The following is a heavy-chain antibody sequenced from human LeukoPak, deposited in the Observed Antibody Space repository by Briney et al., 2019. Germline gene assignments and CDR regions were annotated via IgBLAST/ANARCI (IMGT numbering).Heavy chain of an antibody. Sequence: SETLSLTCTVSGGSIRNSYYYWGWIRQPPGKGLEWIGEINHSGSTNYNPSLKSRVTISVDTSKNQFSLKLSSVTAADTAVYYCARVYEEQKHWFDPWGQGTLVTVSS. V-gene: IGHV4-39*07. J-gene: IGHJ5*02. CDR3: ARVYEEQKHWFDP. D-gene: IGHD2-8*01. CDR1: GGSIRNSYYY. CDR2: INHSGST.